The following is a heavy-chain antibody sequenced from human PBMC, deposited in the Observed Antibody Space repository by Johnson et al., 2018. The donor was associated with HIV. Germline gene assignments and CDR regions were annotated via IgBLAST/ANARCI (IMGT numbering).Heavy chain of an antibody. D-gene: IGHD7-27*01. J-gene: IGHJ3*02. Sequence: QVQLVESGGAVVQPGRSLRVSSAASGFTFRSYAMHWVHQAPGKGLEWVAVITYDGRHKYYADFVKGRFIISRDTAKNTLYLQMDSLRAEDTAIYYCARDTPAWGLLPPIGAFDIWGQGTMVTVSS. CDR3: ARDTPAWGLLPPIGAFDI. CDR1: GFTFRSYA. CDR2: ITYDGRHK. V-gene: IGHV3-30*04.